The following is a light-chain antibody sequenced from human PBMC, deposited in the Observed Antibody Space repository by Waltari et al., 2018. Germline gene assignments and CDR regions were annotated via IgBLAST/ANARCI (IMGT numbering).Light chain of an antibody. CDR1: RSNIGSYT. CDR2: SNN. Sequence: QSVLTQPPSASGTPGQRVTISCSGSRSNIGSYTLTWYQTFPGTAPKLLIYSNNQRPSGVPGRFSGSKSGTSASLAISGLQSEDEAEYYCAAWDDSLNGVVFGGGTKLTVL. J-gene: IGLJ2*01. CDR3: AAWDDSLNGVV. V-gene: IGLV1-44*01.